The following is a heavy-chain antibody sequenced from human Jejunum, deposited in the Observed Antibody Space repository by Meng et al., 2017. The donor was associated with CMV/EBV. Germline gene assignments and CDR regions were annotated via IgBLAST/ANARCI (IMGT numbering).Heavy chain of an antibody. Sequence: TFSSYALHWVRQAPGKGLEWVASIRHDGTTKYYANSVKGRFTISRDNSKNTMYLQMNTLRTEDTAVYYCAKDKIPVSPYYYGMDVWGQGTTVTVSS. CDR1: TFSSYA. CDR2: IRHDGTTK. D-gene: IGHD2-21*01. CDR3: AKDKIPVSPYYYGMDV. J-gene: IGHJ6*02. V-gene: IGHV3-30*02.